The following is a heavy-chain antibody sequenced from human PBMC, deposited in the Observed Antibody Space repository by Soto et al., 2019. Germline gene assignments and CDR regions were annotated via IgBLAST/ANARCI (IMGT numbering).Heavy chain of an antibody. CDR2: IWYDGSNK. CDR3: ARDRIVGATPGYYYDYDGMDV. J-gene: IGHJ6*01. D-gene: IGHD1-26*01. V-gene: IGHV3-33*01. CDR1: GFTCSSYG. Sequence: QVQLVESGGGVVQPGRSLRLSCAASGFTCSSYGMHWVRQAPGKGLEWVAVIWYDGSNKYYADSVKGQFTISRDNCKNTLHLQMNTLRAEDTAVYYGARDRIVGATPGYYYDYDGMDVW.